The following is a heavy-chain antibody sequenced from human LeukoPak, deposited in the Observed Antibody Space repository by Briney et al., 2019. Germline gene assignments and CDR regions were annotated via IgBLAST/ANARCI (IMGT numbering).Heavy chain of an antibody. V-gene: IGHV3-30-3*01. J-gene: IGHJ5*02. CDR3: ARVGGVPAATLYNWFDP. D-gene: IGHD2-2*01. CDR2: ISYDGSNK. CDR1: GFTSSSYA. Sequence: GGSLRLSCAASGFTSSSYAMHWVRQAPGKGLEWVAVISYDGSNKYYADSVKGRFTISRDNSKNTLYLQMNSLRAEDTAVYYCARVGGVPAATLYNWFDPWGQGTLVTVSS.